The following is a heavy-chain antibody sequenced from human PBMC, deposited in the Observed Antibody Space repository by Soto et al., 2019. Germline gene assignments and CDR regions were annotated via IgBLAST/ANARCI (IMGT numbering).Heavy chain of an antibody. Sequence: SETLSLTCAVYGGSFSGYYWSWIRQPPGKGLEWIGEINHSGSTNYNPSLKSRVTISVDTSKNQFSLKLSSVTAADTAVYYCAATGDSIGSSSAYFDYWSQGTLVTVSS. CDR3: AATGDSIGSSSAYFDY. D-gene: IGHD6-6*01. J-gene: IGHJ4*02. V-gene: IGHV4-34*01. CDR2: INHSGST. CDR1: GGSFSGYY.